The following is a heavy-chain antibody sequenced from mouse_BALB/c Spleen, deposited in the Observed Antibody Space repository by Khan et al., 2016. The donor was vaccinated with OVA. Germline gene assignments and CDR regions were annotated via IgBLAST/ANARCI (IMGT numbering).Heavy chain of an antibody. D-gene: IGHD1-2*01. CDR2: ISSGGSYT. Sequence: EVELVESGGDLVKPGGSLKLSCAASGFTFSSYGMSWVRQTPDKRLEWVATISSGGSYTYYPDSVKGRFTISRDHAKNTLYLQMSSLKSEDTAMYYCARVITTATGDYYAMDYWGQGTSVTVSS. J-gene: IGHJ4*01. CDR1: GFTFSSYG. CDR3: ARVITTATGDYYAMDY. V-gene: IGHV5-6*01.